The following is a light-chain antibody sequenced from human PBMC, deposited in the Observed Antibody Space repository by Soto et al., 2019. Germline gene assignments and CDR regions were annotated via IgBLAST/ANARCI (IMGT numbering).Light chain of an antibody. CDR2: DVS. Sequence: QSVLAQPASVSGSLGQSITISCTGTSSDVGGYNYVSWYQQLPGKAPKLMIYDVSDRPSGVSNRFSGSKSGNTASLTISGLQAEDEADYYCSSYTSSSLYVFGTGTKVTVL. V-gene: IGLV2-14*01. J-gene: IGLJ1*01. CDR3: SSYTSSSLYV. CDR1: SSDVGGYNY.